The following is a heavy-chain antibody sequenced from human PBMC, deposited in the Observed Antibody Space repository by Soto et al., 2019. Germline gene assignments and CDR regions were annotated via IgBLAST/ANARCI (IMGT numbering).Heavy chain of an antibody. D-gene: IGHD6-19*01. J-gene: IGHJ4*02. CDR1: GFTFSSYA. Sequence: PGGSLRLSCAASGFTFSSYAMSWVRQAPGKGLEWVSAISGSGGSTYYADSVKGRFTISRDNSKNTLYLQMNSLRAEDTAVYYCAKDRLMAVAGIYFDYWGQGTLVTVSS. V-gene: IGHV3-23*01. CDR3: AKDRLMAVAGIYFDY. CDR2: ISGSGGST.